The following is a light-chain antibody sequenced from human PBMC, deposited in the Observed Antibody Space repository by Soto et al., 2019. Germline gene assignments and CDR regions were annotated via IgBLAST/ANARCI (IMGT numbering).Light chain of an antibody. CDR1: SSDVGGYDY. CDR2: EVT. J-gene: IGLJ1*01. Sequence: QSALTQPASVSGSPGQSITISCTGTSSDVGGYDYVSWYQLHPGKAPKLMVYEVTNRPSGVSNRFSGSKSGNTASLTISGLQAEDEADYFCSSYSISTAYVFGTGTKVTV. V-gene: IGLV2-14*01. CDR3: SSYSISTAYV.